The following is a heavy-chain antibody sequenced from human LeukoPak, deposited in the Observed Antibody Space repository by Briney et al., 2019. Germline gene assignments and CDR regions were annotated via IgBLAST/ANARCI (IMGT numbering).Heavy chain of an antibody. Sequence: SETLSLTCAVYGGSFSGYYWSWIRQPPGKGLEWIGEINHSGSTNYNPSLKSRVTISVDTSKNQFSLKLSSATAADTVVYYCARWEPLWYAFDIWGQGTMVTVSS. CDR1: GGSFSGYY. CDR2: INHSGST. J-gene: IGHJ3*02. D-gene: IGHD5-18*01. CDR3: ARWEPLWYAFDI. V-gene: IGHV4-34*01.